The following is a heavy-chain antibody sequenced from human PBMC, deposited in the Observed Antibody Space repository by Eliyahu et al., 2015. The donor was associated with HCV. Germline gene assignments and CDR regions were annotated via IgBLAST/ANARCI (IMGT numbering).Heavy chain of an antibody. Sequence: QITLKESGPTLVKPTQTLTLTCTFSGFSLSTSGVGVGWIRQPPGKALEWLSLIYWDDDKRYSPSLKSRLTITKDTSKNQVVLTMTNMDPVDTATYYCAHRLMGQSGSRYLDYWGQGTLVTVSS. CDR1: GFSLSTSGVG. CDR2: IYWDDDK. J-gene: IGHJ4*02. CDR3: AHRLMGQSGSRYLDY. V-gene: IGHV2-5*02. D-gene: IGHD2-8*01.